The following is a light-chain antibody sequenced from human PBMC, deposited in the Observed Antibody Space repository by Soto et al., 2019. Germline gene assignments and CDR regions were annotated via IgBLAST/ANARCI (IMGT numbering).Light chain of an antibody. CDR1: QSVSSSY. CDR2: AAS. Sequence: EIVLTQSPGTLSLSPGERATLSCRASQSVSSSYLAWYQQKPGQAPRLLVYAASSRATGIPDRFSGSRSGTDFTLTISRLEPEDFAVYYCQQYGSSLFTFGPGTKVDIK. J-gene: IGKJ3*01. V-gene: IGKV3-20*01. CDR3: QQYGSSLFT.